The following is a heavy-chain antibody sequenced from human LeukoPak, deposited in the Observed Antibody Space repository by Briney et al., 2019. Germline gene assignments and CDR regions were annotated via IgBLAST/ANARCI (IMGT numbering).Heavy chain of an antibody. CDR1: GGSINNYY. V-gene: IGHV4-59*08. D-gene: IGHD6-6*01. J-gene: IGHJ4*02. Sequence: SDTLSLTCTLSGGSINNYYWRWIRQPPGKGLEWIGYIHYSESTTYNPSLKSRVTISVDTSKNQFSLSLSSVTAADTAVYYCARHRPGPYDYWGQGTLVTVSS. CDR3: ARHRPGPYDY. CDR2: IHYSEST.